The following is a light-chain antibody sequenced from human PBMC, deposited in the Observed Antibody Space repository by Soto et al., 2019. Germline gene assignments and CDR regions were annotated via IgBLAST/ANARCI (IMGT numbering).Light chain of an antibody. CDR3: QQLYISPLI. CDR2: AAS. CDR1: QGISSF. Sequence: DIHLTQSPSFLSASVGDRVTITCRASQGISSFLAWYQQKPGKAPNLLMYAASTLQSGAPSRFRGGESGTEYTLTISSLQPEDSATYYCQQLYISPLICGRGTRLEIK. V-gene: IGKV1-9*01. J-gene: IGKJ5*01.